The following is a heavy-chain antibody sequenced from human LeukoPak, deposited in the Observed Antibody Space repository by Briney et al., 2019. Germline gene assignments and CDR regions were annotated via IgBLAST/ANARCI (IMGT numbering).Heavy chain of an antibody. Sequence: GGSLRLSCAASGFTFSSYSMNWVRQAPGKGLEWVSYISSSSSTIYYADSVKGRFTISRDNAKNSLYLQMNSLRAEDTAVYYCARESLTGYYKGLDYWGQGTLVTVSS. D-gene: IGHD3-9*01. V-gene: IGHV3-48*04. CDR2: ISSSSSTI. CDR3: ARESLTGYYKGLDY. J-gene: IGHJ4*02. CDR1: GFTFSSYS.